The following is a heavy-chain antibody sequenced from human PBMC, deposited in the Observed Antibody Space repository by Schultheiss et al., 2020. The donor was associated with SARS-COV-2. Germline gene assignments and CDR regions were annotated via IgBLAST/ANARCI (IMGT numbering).Heavy chain of an antibody. Sequence: LSLTCTVSGGSISPYYWSWIRQTPGKGLEWVSYISSSGSTIYYADSVKGRFTISRDNAKNSLYLQMNSLRAEDTAVYYCARETYWLFPAGHFDYWGQGTLVTVSS. CDR1: GGSISPYY. J-gene: IGHJ4*02. CDR2: ISSSGSTI. V-gene: IGHV3-11*04. CDR3: ARETYWLFPAGHFDY. D-gene: IGHD3-9*01.